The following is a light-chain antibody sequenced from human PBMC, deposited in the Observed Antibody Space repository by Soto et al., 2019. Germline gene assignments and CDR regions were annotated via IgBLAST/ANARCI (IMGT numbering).Light chain of an antibody. Sequence: QAVVTQEPSFSVSPGGTVTLTCGLTSGSVSTTYYPSWYQQTPGQTPRTLIYSTNIRSSGVPDRFSGSILGNKAALTITGAPADYESDYYCMLYMCGGLVVFGGGTKVTVL. CDR2: STN. J-gene: IGLJ2*01. V-gene: IGLV8-61*01. CDR1: SGSVSTTYY. CDR3: MLYMCGGLVV.